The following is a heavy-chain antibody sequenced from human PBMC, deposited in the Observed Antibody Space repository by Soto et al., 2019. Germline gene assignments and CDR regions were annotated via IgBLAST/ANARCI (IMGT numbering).Heavy chain of an antibody. Sequence: GSLRLSCAASGFTFSGSAMHWVRQASGKGLEWVGRIRSKANSYATAYAASVKGRFTISRDDSKNTAYLQMNSLKTEDTAVYYCTSIAAAVHYYYYGMDVWGQGTTVTVSS. D-gene: IGHD6-13*01. CDR3: TSIAAAVHYYYYGMDV. CDR1: GFTFSGSA. V-gene: IGHV3-73*01. J-gene: IGHJ6*02. CDR2: IRSKANSYAT.